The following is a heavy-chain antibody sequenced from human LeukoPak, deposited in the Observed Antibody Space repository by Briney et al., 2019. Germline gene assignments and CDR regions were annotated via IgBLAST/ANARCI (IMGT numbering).Heavy chain of an antibody. CDR2: IRYDGSNK. J-gene: IGHJ4*02. D-gene: IGHD5-18*01. V-gene: IGHV3-30*02. CDR1: GFTFSSYW. CDR3: ARDPRGITALVDYFDY. Sequence: GGSLRLSCAASGFTFSSYWMSWVRQAPGKGLEWVAFIRYDGSNKYYADSVKGRFTISRDNSKNTLYLQMNSLRAEDTAVYYCARDPRGITALVDYFDYWGQGTLVTVSS.